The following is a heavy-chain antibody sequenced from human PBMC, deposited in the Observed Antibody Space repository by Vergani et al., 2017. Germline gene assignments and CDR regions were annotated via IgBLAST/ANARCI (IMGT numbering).Heavy chain of an antibody. D-gene: IGHD5-18*01. CDR2: ISGSGGST. J-gene: IGHJ4*02. Sequence: EVQLLESWGGLVQPGGSLRLSCAASGFTFSSYAMSWVRQAPGKGLEWVSAISGSGGSTYYADSVKGRFTISRDNSKNTLYLQMNSLRAEDTAVYYCAKSAGYSYGYGLAGDYWGQGTLVTVSS. V-gene: IGHV3-23*01. CDR1: GFTFSSYA. CDR3: AKSAGYSYGYGLAGDY.